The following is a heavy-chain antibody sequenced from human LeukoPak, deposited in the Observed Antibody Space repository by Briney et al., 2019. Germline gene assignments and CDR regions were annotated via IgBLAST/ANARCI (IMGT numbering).Heavy chain of an antibody. D-gene: IGHD4-11*01. CDR3: ARGVTGQL. V-gene: IGHV1-18*04. Sequence: GASVKVSCKASGYTFTTYTISWVRQAPGQGLEWMGWISVYNGNTNTALKFQGRVTMTADRSTSTAYMELMSLTSDDTAVYYCARGVTGQLWGQGTLVTVSS. J-gene: IGHJ1*01. CDR2: ISVYNGNT. CDR1: GYTFTTYT.